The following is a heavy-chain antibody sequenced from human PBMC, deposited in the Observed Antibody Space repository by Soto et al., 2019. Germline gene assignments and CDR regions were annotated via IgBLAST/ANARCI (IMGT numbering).Heavy chain of an antibody. D-gene: IGHD2-2*01. Sequence: SETLSLTCNVSGGSISSGDYYWSWIRQPPGKGLEWIGYIYYSGSTYYNPSLKSRVTISVDTSKNQFSLKLSSVTAADTAVYYCARGAVVPAANYFDYWGQGTLVTVSS. J-gene: IGHJ4*02. CDR1: GGSISSGDYY. CDR3: ARGAVVPAANYFDY. CDR2: IYYSGST. V-gene: IGHV4-30-4*01.